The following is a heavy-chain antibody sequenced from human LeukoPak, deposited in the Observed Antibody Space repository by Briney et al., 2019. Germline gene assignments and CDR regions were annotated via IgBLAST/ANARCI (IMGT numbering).Heavy chain of an antibody. D-gene: IGHD6-13*01. CDR3: QTYSSSDKDY. Sequence: SVKVSCTASGGTFSSYAISLVLQAPGQGLEWMGRIIPIFGTANHAQKFQGRVTITADKSTSTAYMELSSLRSEDTAVYYCQTYSSSDKDYWGQGTLVTVSS. V-gene: IGHV1-69*06. J-gene: IGHJ4*02. CDR2: IIPIFGTA. CDR1: GGTFSSYA.